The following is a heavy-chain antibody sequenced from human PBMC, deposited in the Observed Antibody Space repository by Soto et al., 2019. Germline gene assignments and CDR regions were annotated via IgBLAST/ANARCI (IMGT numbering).Heavy chain of an antibody. D-gene: IGHD6-6*01. CDR2: IYVGGYT. V-gene: IGHV3-66*01. CDR1: GFTVSNNY. Sequence: EVPLVESGGDLVQPGGSLRLSCAASGFTVSNNYMTWVRQAPGKGLEWVSLIYVGGYTYYADSVKGRFTISRDNSKNTLYLQMNSLRAEDTAVYYCAVYAPRHWFDSWGQGTLVTVSS. J-gene: IGHJ5*01. CDR3: AVYAPRHWFDS.